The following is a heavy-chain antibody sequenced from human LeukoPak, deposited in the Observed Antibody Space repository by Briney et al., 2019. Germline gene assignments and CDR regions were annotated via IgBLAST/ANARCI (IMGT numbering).Heavy chain of an antibody. CDR2: IRYDGSKR. D-gene: IGHD1-26*01. V-gene: IGHV3-30*02. CDR1: GFTFSQYG. Sequence: GGSLRLSCAASGFTFSQYGMQWVRQAPGKGLEWVSYIRYDGSKRYYANSMKGRFAISRDNTKNTVFLQMNSLSTEDTAVYYCAKGFSGSYWAVDSWGQGALVTVSS. J-gene: IGHJ4*02. CDR3: AKGFSGSYWAVDS.